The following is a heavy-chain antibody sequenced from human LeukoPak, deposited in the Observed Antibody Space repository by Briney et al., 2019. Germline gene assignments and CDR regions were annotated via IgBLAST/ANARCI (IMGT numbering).Heavy chain of an antibody. D-gene: IGHD2-2*01. Sequence: PSETLSLTCTVSGGSISSYYWSWIRQPAGKGLEWIGRIYTSGSTNCNPSLKSRVTMSVDTSKNQFSLKLSSVTAADTAVYYCARDGGYCSSTSCPPDAFDIWGQGTMVTVSS. J-gene: IGHJ3*02. CDR3: ARDGGYCSSTSCPPDAFDI. CDR1: GGSISSYY. V-gene: IGHV4-4*07. CDR2: IYTSGST.